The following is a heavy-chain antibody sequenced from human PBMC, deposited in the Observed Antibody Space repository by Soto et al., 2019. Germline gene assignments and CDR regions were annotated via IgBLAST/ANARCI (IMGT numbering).Heavy chain of an antibody. D-gene: IGHD5-18*01. CDR2: IYYGGNT. CDR3: ARDPLWGTAMVLWYFDL. J-gene: IGHJ2*01. V-gene: IGHV4-39*02. CDR1: GGSINSNYF. Sequence: SETLSLTCAVSGGSINSNYFWGWIRQPPGRGLEWIGSIYYGGNTYYNPSLKSRVTISRDNSKNTLYLQMNSLRAEDTAVYYCARDPLWGTAMVLWYFDLWGRGTLVTVSS.